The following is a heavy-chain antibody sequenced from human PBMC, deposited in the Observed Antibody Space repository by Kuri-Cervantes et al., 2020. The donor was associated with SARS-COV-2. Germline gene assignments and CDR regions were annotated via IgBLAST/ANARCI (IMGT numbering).Heavy chain of an antibody. J-gene: IGHJ3*02. V-gene: IGHV1-2*04. CDR2: INPNSGGT. CDR3: ARSTPLRRLVVISQGGAFDI. D-gene: IGHD3-22*01. Sequence: ASVKVSCKASGYTFTGYYMHWVRQAPGQGLEWMGWINPNSGGTNYAQKFQGWVTMTRDTSISTVYMEPSRLRSDDTAVYYCARSTPLRRLVVISQGGAFDIWGQGTMVTVSS. CDR1: GYTFTGYY.